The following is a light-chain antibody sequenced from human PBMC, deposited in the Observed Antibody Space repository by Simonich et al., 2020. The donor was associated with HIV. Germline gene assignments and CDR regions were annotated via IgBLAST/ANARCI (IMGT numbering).Light chain of an antibody. CDR2: KAS. J-gene: IGKJ1*01. Sequence: DIQLTQSPSTLSASVGDRVTITCRASQSISDWLAWYQQKPGKAPKFRIYKASTLESGVPSRFSGSGSGTEFTLTISSLQPDDFATYYCQQYNSYSWTFGQGTKVEIK. V-gene: IGKV1-5*03. CDR3: QQYNSYSWT. CDR1: QSISDW.